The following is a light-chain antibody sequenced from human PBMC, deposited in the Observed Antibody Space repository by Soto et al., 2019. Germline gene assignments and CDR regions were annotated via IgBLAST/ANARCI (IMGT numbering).Light chain of an antibody. CDR3: KQYGTSEII. CDR2: GAS. Sequence: IVLTQSPGTLSLSPGERTTLSCRASQSISRYLAWYQQKPGQGPRLLIYGASSRATGAPDRFSGSGSGTDFNLTISRLETEDFAVFYCKQYGTSEIIFGQGTRLEIK. V-gene: IGKV3-20*01. J-gene: IGKJ5*01. CDR1: QSISRY.